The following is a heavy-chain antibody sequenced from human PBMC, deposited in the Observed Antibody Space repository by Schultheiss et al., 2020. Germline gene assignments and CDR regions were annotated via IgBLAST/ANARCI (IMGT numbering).Heavy chain of an antibody. CDR1: GFTFSSYA. CDR3: AKDAKRWLQYYWYFDL. CDR2: IRSKANSYAT. V-gene: IGHV3-73*01. Sequence: WGSLRLSCAASGFTFSSYAMSWVRQAPGKGLEWVGRIRSKANSYATAYAASVKGRFSISRDDSKNTAYLQMNSLKTEDTAVYYCAKDAKRWLQYYWYFDLWGRGTLVTVSS. D-gene: IGHD5-24*01. J-gene: IGHJ2*01.